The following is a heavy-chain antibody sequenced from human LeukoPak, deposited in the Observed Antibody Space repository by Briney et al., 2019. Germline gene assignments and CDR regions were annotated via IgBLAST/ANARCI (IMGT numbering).Heavy chain of an antibody. Sequence: PSETLSLTCTVSGGSISSSIYYWGWIRQPPGKGLEWIGSIYYTGSTYYNPSLKSRVTVSVDTSKNQFSLKLSSVTAADTSVYYCARQWIVVRIAYNGLDVWGQGTTVTVSS. CDR2: IYYTGST. D-gene: IGHD3-22*01. CDR3: ARQWIVVRIAYNGLDV. CDR1: GGSISSSIYY. J-gene: IGHJ6*02. V-gene: IGHV4-39*01.